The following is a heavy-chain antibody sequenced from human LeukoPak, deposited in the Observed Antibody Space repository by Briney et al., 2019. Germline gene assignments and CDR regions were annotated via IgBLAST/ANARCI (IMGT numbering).Heavy chain of an antibody. Sequence: SQTLSLTCTVSGGSISSGSYYWSWIRQPAGKGREWIGRIYTSGSTNYNPALRSRVTISVDTSKNQFSLKLRFVPAADTAVYYCARGAYGSGLWGQGTLVTVSS. CDR2: IYTSGST. CDR1: GGSISSGSYY. V-gene: IGHV4-61*02. CDR3: ARGAYGSGL. J-gene: IGHJ4*02. D-gene: IGHD6-19*01.